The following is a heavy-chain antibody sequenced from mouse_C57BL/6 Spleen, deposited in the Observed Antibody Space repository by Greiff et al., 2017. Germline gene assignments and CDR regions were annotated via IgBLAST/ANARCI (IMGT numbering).Heavy chain of an antibody. D-gene: IGHD2-14*01. CDR3: ARSEGTLYAMDY. V-gene: IGHV1-81*01. CDR2: IYPRSGNT. Sequence: VQLQQSGAELARPGASVKLSCKASGYTFTSYGISWVKQRTGQGLEWIGEIYPRSGNTYYNEKFKGKATLTADKSSSTEYMELRSLTSEDSAVYFCARSEGTLYAMDYWGQGTSVTVSS. J-gene: IGHJ4*01. CDR1: GYTFTSYG.